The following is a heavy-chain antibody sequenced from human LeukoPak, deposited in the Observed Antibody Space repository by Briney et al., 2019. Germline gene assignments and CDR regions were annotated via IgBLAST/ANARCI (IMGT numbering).Heavy chain of an antibody. CDR1: GGSFSGYY. CDR3: ARGWAQKYQLLGHTPRYFDY. D-gene: IGHD2-2*01. Sequence: SETLSLTCAVYGGSFSGYYWSWIRQPPGKGLEWIGEINHSGSTNYNPSLKSRVTISVDTSKNQFSLKLSSVTAADTAVYYCARGWAQKYQLLGHTPRYFDYWGQGTPVTVSS. V-gene: IGHV4-34*01. J-gene: IGHJ4*02. CDR2: INHSGST.